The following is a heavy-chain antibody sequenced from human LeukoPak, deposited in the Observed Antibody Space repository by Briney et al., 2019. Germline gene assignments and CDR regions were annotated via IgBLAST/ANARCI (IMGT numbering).Heavy chain of an antibody. D-gene: IGHD6-19*01. CDR3: AGQIAGAGKAGFDY. Sequence: SETLSLTCTVSGGSISSYYWTWIRQPAGKGLEWIGRIYTTGSTNYNPSLNSRVTMSVDTSKKQFSLKLSSVTAADTAVYYCAGQIAGAGKAGFDYWGQGTLVTVSS. J-gene: IGHJ4*02. V-gene: IGHV4-4*07. CDR2: IYTTGST. CDR1: GGSISSYY.